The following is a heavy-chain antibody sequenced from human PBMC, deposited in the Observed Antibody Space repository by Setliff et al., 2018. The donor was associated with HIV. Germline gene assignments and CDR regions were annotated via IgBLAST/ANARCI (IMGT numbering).Heavy chain of an antibody. CDR1: GGSISSGSYY. V-gene: IGHV4-61*02. CDR3: ARSGFGSGSYAYYGLDV. Sequence: PSETLSLTCTVSGGSISSGSYYWSWIRQPAGKGLEWIGRIYTSGSTNYNPSLKSRVTISVDTSKNQFSLKLSSVTAADTAVYYCARSGFGSGSYAYYGLDVWGQGTTVTVSS. CDR2: IYTSGST. D-gene: IGHD1-26*01. J-gene: IGHJ6*02.